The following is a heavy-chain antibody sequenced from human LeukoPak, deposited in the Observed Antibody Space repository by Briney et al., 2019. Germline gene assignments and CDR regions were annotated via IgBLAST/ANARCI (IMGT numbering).Heavy chain of an antibody. V-gene: IGHV4-59*01. CDR1: AGSISSYY. J-gene: IGHJ4*02. CDR2: IHFSGST. Sequence: SETLSLNCTVSAGSISSYYWSWLRQPPGQGLEWIGYIHFSGSTSYNPSLKSRVTISVDTSKNHFSLKLSSVTAADTAIYYCARSFYGGNSDYWGQGTLLTVSS. CDR3: ARSFYGGNSDY. D-gene: IGHD4-23*01.